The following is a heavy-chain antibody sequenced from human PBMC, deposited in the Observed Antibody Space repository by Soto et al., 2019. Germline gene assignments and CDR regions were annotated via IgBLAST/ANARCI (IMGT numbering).Heavy chain of an antibody. V-gene: IGHV2-70*11. CDR3: ARDRRYYYGSGSYYPNYYYYYGMDV. D-gene: IGHD3-10*01. CDR2: IDWDDDK. Sequence: SGPTLVNPTQTLTLTCSFSGLSLSTSGMCVSWIRQPPGKALEWLARIDWDDDKYYSTSLKTRLTISKDTSKNQVVLTMTNMDPVGTATYYCARDRRYYYGSGSYYPNYYYYYGMDVWGQGTTVTVSS. J-gene: IGHJ6*02. CDR1: GLSLSTSGMC.